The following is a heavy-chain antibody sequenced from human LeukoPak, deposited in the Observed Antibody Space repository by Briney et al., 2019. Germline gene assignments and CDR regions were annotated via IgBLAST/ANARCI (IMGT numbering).Heavy chain of an antibody. J-gene: IGHJ4*02. D-gene: IGHD6-13*01. CDR3: ARDTGYSSSSLDY. Sequence: SETLSLTCTVSGGSISSYYWSWIRQPPGKGLEWIGYIYYSGSTNYNPSLKSRVTISVDTSKNQFSLELSSVTAADTAVYYCARDTGYSSSSLDYWGQGILVTVSP. V-gene: IGHV4-59*12. CDR1: GGSISSYY. CDR2: IYYSGST.